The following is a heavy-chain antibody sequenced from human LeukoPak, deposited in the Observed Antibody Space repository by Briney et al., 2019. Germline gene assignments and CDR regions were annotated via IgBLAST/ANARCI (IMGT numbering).Heavy chain of an antibody. D-gene: IGHD3-10*01. CDR2: IYYSGTT. CDR3: ARARRSWQLDFDY. J-gene: IGHJ4*02. Sequence: PSETLSLTCTVSGDSMSSYYWNWIRQPPGKGLEWIGYIYYSGTTNYNPSLESRATISVDTSKSQFSLKLSSLSAADTAVYYCARARRSWQLDFDYWGQGILVTVSS. V-gene: IGHV4-59*01. CDR1: GDSMSSYY.